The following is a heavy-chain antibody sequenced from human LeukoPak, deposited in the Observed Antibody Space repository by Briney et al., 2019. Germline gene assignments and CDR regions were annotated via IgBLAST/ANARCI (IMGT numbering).Heavy chain of an antibody. Sequence: GGSLRLSCAASGFTFNTYRMNWVRQAPGKGLEWVSSISSSSSYIYYTDSVKGRFTISRDNAKNSLDLQMKDLRVEDSAMYYCARDFLSDENQLRLAAPCDYWGQGTLVTVSS. J-gene: IGHJ4*02. CDR3: ARDFLSDENQLRLAAPCDY. CDR2: ISSSSSYI. V-gene: IGHV3-21*01. CDR1: GFTFNTYR. D-gene: IGHD2-15*01.